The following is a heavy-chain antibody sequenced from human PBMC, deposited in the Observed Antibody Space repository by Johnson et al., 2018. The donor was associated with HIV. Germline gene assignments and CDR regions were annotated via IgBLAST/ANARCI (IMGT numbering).Heavy chain of an antibody. V-gene: IGHV3-49*04. CDR1: GFTFSTYA. J-gene: IGHJ3*02. Sequence: EVQLVESGGGLVQPGGSLRLSCAASGFTFSTYAMNWVRQAPGKGLEWVGFIRSKAYGGTTECAASVKGRFTISRDDSKSIAYLQMNSLKTEDTAVYYCSNSGYEREHAFDIWGQGTMVTVSS. D-gene: IGHD5-12*01. CDR2: IRSKAYGGTT. CDR3: SNSGYEREHAFDI.